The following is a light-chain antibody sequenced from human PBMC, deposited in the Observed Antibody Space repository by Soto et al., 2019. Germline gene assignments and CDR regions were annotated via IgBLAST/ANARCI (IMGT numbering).Light chain of an antibody. CDR2: EVS. V-gene: IGLV2-14*01. CDR1: SSAVGDYNY. J-gene: IGLJ2*01. Sequence: QSVLTQPASVSGSPGQSITISCTGTSSAVGDYNYVSWYQQYPGKAPKLMIYEVSSRPSGVSNRFSGSKSGNTASLTISGLQAEDEADYYCSSHTSSSTLDFGGGTKLTVL. CDR3: SSHTSSSTLD.